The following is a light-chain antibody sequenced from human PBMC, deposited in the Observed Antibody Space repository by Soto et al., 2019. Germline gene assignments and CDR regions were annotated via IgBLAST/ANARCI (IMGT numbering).Light chain of an antibody. V-gene: IGLV2-11*01. CDR2: DVT. J-gene: IGLJ1*01. CDR3: CSYAGRYTPYV. Sequence: TPPPSWSGSPGPSITISGSGSRSEVGGYNYVSWYQQHPGKAPKLIIYDVTKRPSGVPDRFSGSKSGNTASLTISGLQAEDEADYYCCSYAGRYTPYVFATGTKVTVL. CDR1: RSEVGGYNY.